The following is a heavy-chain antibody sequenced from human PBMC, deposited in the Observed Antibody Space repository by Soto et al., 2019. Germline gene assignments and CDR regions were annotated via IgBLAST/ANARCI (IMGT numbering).Heavy chain of an antibody. CDR2: ISYDGSNK. V-gene: IGHV3-30-3*01. D-gene: IGHD3-22*01. CDR1: GFTFSSYA. Sequence: QVQLVESGGGVVQPGRSLRLSCAASGFTFSSYAMHWVRQAPGKGLEWVAVISYDGSNKYYADSVKGRFTISRDNSKNTLYLKMNSLRAEETAVYYWARPRRDGNYESSGYHYWGQGTLVTVSS. CDR3: ARPRRDGNYESSGYHY. J-gene: IGHJ4*02.